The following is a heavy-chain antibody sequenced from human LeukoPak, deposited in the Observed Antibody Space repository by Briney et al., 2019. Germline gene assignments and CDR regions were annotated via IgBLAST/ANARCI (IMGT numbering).Heavy chain of an antibody. D-gene: IGHD6-13*01. CDR1: GFTFTIYS. CDR3: VRDNPRQQGFAY. Sequence: PGGSLRLSCAASGFTFTIYSMNWVRQAPGKGLEWVSSISSYSTYMSYADSVKGRFTISRDNAKNSLYLQMNSLRAEDTAVYYCVRDNPRQQGFAYWGQGTLVTVSS. CDR2: ISSYSTYM. J-gene: IGHJ4*02. V-gene: IGHV3-21*04.